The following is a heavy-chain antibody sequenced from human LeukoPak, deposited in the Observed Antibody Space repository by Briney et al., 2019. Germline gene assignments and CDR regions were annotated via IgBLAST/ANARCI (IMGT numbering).Heavy chain of an antibody. CDR2: ISGSGGGT. V-gene: IGHV3-23*01. CDR3: AKRGVVIRVILVGFHKEAYYFDS. Sequence: GGSLRLSCAVSGISLSNYGMSRVRQAPGKGLEWVAGISGSGGGTNYADSVKGRFTISRDNPKSTLYLQMNRLRAEDTAVYFCAKRGVVIRVILVGFHKEAYYFDSWGQGALVTVSS. D-gene: IGHD3-22*01. CDR1: GISLSNYG. J-gene: IGHJ4*02.